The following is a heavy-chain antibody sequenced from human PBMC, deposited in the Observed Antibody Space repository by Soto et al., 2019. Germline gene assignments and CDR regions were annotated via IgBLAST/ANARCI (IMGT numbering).Heavy chain of an antibody. D-gene: IGHD6-13*01. J-gene: IGHJ6*03. CDR2: MNPNSGNT. Sequence: QVQLVQSGAEVKKPGASVKVSCKASGYTFTSYDINWVRQATGQGLEWMGWMNPNSGNTGYAQKFQGRVTMTGNTSISTAYMELSSLRSEDTAVYYCASGGAYSSSWYFNYYYYYMDVWGKGTTVTVSS. V-gene: IGHV1-8*01. CDR1: GYTFTSYD. CDR3: ASGGAYSSSWYFNYYYYYMDV.